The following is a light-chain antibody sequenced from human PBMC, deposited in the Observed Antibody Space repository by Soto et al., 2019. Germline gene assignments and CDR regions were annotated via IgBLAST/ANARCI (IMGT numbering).Light chain of an antibody. Sequence: EIVMTQSPATLSLSPGERATLSCRASESVSTNLAWYQQKAGQAPRLLISGASSRATGIPDRFSGSGSGTDFTLTISHLEPEDFAVYYCQQYGSSPWTFGQGTNVDIK. CDR1: ESVSTN. CDR2: GAS. V-gene: IGKV3-20*01. CDR3: QQYGSSPWT. J-gene: IGKJ1*01.